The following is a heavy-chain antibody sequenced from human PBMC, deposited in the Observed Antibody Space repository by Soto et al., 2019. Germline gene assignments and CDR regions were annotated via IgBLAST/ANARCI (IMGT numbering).Heavy chain of an antibody. CDR3: AHKMDTVDWFGP. J-gene: IGHJ5*02. Sequence: SRHKLVNPTQTLTLTCPFSGFSLIGGGVGVGWIRQPPGKALEWVALIYWNDDKRYSPSLKSRLTITKDTSKNQVVLTMTNMDPVDTATYYCAHKMDTVDWFGPWGRGTLVTVSA. CDR2: IYWNDDK. V-gene: IGHV2-5*01. CDR1: GFSLIGGGVG. D-gene: IGHD5-18*01.